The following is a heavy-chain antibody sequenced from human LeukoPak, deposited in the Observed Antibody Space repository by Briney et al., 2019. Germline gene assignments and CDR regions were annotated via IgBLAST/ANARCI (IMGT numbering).Heavy chain of an antibody. Sequence: AGGSLRLSCAASGFTFSSYSMNWVRQAPGKGLEWVSSISSSSSYIYYADSVKGRFTISRDNAENSLYLQMNSLRAEDTAVYYCARDMSPEPIYYDSSGYYSNFDYWGQGTLVTVSS. CDR1: GFTFSSYS. J-gene: IGHJ4*02. D-gene: IGHD3-22*01. CDR2: ISSSSSYI. CDR3: ARDMSPEPIYYDSSGYYSNFDY. V-gene: IGHV3-21*01.